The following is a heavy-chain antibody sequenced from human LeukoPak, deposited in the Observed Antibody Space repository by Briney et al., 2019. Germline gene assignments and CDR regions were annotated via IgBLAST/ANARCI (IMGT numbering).Heavy chain of an antibody. J-gene: IGHJ5*02. CDR2: INPSGGST. V-gene: IGHV1-46*01. CDR3: AREGVWYYDFWSGYLTEVARGITSYNWFDP. D-gene: IGHD3-3*01. Sequence: ASVKVSCKASGYTFTSYYMHWVRQAPGQGLEWMGIINPSGGSTSYAQKFQGRVTMTRDMSTSTAYMELRSLRSDDTAVYYCAREGVWYYDFWSGYLTEVARGITSYNWFDPWGQGTLVTVSS. CDR1: GYTFTSYY.